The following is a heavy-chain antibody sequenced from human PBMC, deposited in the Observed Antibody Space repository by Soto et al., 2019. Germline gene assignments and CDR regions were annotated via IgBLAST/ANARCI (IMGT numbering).Heavy chain of an antibody. D-gene: IGHD1-1*01. Sequence: QVQLQQWGAGLVKPSETLSLSCAVYGQSFSGHSWAWIRQPPGKGLEWIGEINESGSTYYKPSLKSRVPFQPDTPKIQFSLRLSSVSAADTAAYFCARGSGIVALPGELEDVKYDYWGQGTLVNVSS. CDR2: INESGST. CDR3: ARGSGIVALPGELEDVKYDY. CDR1: GQSFSGHS. J-gene: IGHJ4*02. V-gene: IGHV4-34*01.